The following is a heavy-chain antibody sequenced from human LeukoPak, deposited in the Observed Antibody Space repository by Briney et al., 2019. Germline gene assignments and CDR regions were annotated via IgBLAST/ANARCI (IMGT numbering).Heavy chain of an antibody. Sequence: PGGSLRLSCAASGFTFSSYAMHWVRQAPGKGLEWVAVISYDGSNKYYADSVKGRFTISRDNSKNTLYLQMNSLRAEDTAVYYCARDRGSYHDLLDYWGQGTLVTVSS. CDR1: GFTFSSYA. V-gene: IGHV3-30-3*01. CDR2: ISYDGSNK. D-gene: IGHD1-26*01. CDR3: ARDRGSYHDLLDY. J-gene: IGHJ4*02.